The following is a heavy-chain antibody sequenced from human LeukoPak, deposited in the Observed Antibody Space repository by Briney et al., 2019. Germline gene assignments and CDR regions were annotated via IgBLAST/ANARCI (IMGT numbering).Heavy chain of an antibody. CDR2: IIPMINTP. CDR1: GGTFRSYA. J-gene: IGHJ4*02. V-gene: IGHV1-69*01. Sequence: SVKVSCKASGGTFRSYAITWVRQAPGKGPEWMGGIIPMINTPKYAQKFQGRVSITADESTSTGYMEVSSLRSEDTAVYYCAIFQGTYGDNENDYWGQGTLVTVSS. CDR3: AIFQGTYGDNENDY. D-gene: IGHD4-17*01.